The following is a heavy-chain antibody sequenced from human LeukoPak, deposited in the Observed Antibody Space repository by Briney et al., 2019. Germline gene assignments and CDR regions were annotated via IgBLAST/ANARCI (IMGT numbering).Heavy chain of an antibody. J-gene: IGHJ4*02. CDR2: INPNSGGT. CDR3: ARVSDIVVVPAAIYFDY. V-gene: IGHV1-2*02. Sequence: ASVKVSCTASGYTFTAFYMYWVRQAPGQGPEWMGWINPNSGGTKYAQKFQGRVTITRDTSITTAYMERGSLRSDDTAVYYCARVSDIVVVPAAIYFDYWGQGDLVTVSS. D-gene: IGHD2-2*01. CDR1: GYTFTAFY.